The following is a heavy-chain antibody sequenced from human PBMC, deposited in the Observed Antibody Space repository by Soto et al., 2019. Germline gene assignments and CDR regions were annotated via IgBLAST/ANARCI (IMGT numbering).Heavy chain of an antibody. CDR3: ARVRGSGSYYVYYYGIDV. V-gene: IGHV4-34*01. CDR1: GGSFSGYY. J-gene: IGHJ6*02. Sequence: SETLSLTCAVYGGSFSGYYWSWIRQPPGKGLGWIGEINHSGSTNYNPSLKSRVTISVDTSKNQFSLKLSSVTAADTAVYYCARVRGSGSYYVYYYGIDVWRQGNTVTVSS. CDR2: INHSGST. D-gene: IGHD3-10*01.